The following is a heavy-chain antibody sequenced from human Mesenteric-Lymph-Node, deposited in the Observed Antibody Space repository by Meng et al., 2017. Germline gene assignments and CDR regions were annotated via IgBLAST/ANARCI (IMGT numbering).Heavy chain of an antibody. CDR2: ISAYNGNT. Sequence: ASVKVSCKASGGTFSSYAISWVRQAPGQGLEWMGWISAYNGNTNYAQKLQGRVTMTTDTSTSTAYMELRSLRSDDTAVYYCARGSGNYYDSSGYPNWGQGTLVTVSS. J-gene: IGHJ4*02. D-gene: IGHD3-22*01. V-gene: IGHV1-18*01. CDR1: GGTFSSYA. CDR3: ARGSGNYYDSSGYPN.